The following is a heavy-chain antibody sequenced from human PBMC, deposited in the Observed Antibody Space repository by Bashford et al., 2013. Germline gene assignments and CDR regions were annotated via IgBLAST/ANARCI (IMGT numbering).Heavy chain of an antibody. CDR3: ASLYRRGGNCHPSDY. CDR1: IHFSKYS. V-gene: IGHV3-48*04. J-gene: IGHJ4*02. D-gene: IGHD4-23*01. Sequence: GSRETLLCRLWIHFSKYSLAWVRQAPGKGWSGSLTKYAASVEGRFTISRDDAKNSLFLQMTSLRVEDTAVYYCASLYRRGGNCHPSDYWGQGTLVTVSS. CDR2: LT.